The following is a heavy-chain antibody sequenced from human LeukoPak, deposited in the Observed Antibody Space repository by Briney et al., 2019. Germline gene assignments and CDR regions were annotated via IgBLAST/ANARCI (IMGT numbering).Heavy chain of an antibody. J-gene: IGHJ6*03. CDR1: GGTFSSYA. CDR2: IIPIFGTA. Sequence: SVKVSCKASGGTFSSYAISWVRQAPGQGLEWMGGIIPIFGTANYAQKFQGRVTITADKSTSTAYMELSSLRSEDTAVYYCARTRSTLPIRYDYVWGSYRSEFYYYYYMDVWGKGTTVTVSS. D-gene: IGHD3-16*02. V-gene: IGHV1-69*06. CDR3: ARTRSTLPIRYDYVWGSYRSEFYYYYYMDV.